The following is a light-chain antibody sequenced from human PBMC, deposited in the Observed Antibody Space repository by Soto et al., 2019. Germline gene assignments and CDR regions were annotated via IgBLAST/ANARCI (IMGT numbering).Light chain of an antibody. CDR2: GAS. Sequence: EIVLTQSPGTLSLSPGERATLSCRASQSVSSSYLAWYQQKPGQAPRLLIYGASSRATGIPDRFSGSGSGTDFPLTISRLEPEVFAVYYCQQYGSSPETFGQGTKVDIK. J-gene: IGKJ1*01. CDR1: QSVSSSY. CDR3: QQYGSSPET. V-gene: IGKV3-20*01.